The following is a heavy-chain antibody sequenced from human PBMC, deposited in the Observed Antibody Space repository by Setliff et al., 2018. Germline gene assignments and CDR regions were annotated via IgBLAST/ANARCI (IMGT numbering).Heavy chain of an antibody. CDR3: ATEERGENGMDV. D-gene: IGHD3-16*01. CDR1: GFTFSSYS. V-gene: IGHV3-48*04. J-gene: IGHJ6*02. Sequence: GGSLRLSCAASGFTFSSYSMNWVRQAPGKGLEWVSYISSSSTIYYADSVKGRFTISRDNAKNSLYLQMNSLRAEDTAVYYCATEERGENGMDVWGQGTTVTAP. CDR2: ISSSSTI.